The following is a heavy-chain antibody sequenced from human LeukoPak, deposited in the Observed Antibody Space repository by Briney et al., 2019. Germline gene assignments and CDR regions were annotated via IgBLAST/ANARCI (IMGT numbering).Heavy chain of an antibody. Sequence: GGSLRLSCAASGFTFDDYAMHWVRQAPGKGLEWVSGISWNSGSIGYADSVKGRFTISRDNAKNSLYLQMNSLRAEDTALYYCAKELRSLYSSGWTTYDYWGQGTLVTVSS. CDR2: ISWNSGSI. V-gene: IGHV3-9*01. J-gene: IGHJ4*02. D-gene: IGHD6-19*01. CDR3: AKELRSLYSSGWTTYDY. CDR1: GFTFDDYA.